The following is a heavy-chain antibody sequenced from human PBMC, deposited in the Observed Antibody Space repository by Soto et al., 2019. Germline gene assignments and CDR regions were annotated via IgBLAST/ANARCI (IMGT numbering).Heavy chain of an antibody. V-gene: IGHV3-53*01. CDR2: IYSGGYT. Sequence: GSLILSCAVSGFTVSNNYMSWVRQAPGKGLEGVSVIYSGGYTAYGDSVKGRFTISRDNSKNTLYLQMNSLRADDTAVYFCARGRYCLTGRCFPNWFDSWGQGALVTVSS. CDR1: GFTVSNNY. J-gene: IGHJ5*01. CDR3: ARGRYCLTGRCFPNWFDS. D-gene: IGHD7-27*01.